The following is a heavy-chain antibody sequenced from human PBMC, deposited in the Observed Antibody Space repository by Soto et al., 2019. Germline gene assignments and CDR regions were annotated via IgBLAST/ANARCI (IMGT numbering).Heavy chain of an antibody. J-gene: IGHJ4*02. CDR3: AKDGITVPATPFDY. V-gene: IGHV3-23*01. D-gene: IGHD2-2*01. Sequence: GGSLRLSCAASGFTFSSYAMSWVRQAPGKGLEWVSSISGSDSSTYYADSVKGRFTISRDNSKNTLYLQMNSLRAEDTAVYYCAKDGITVPATPFDYWGQGTLVTVSS. CDR1: GFTFSSYA. CDR2: ISGSDSST.